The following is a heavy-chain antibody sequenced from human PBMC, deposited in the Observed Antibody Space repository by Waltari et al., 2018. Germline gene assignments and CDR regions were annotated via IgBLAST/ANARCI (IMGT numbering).Heavy chain of an antibody. CDR3: ARDPGTYYYDSSGYYDDID. D-gene: IGHD3-22*01. V-gene: IGHV1-69*10. J-gene: IGHJ4*02. CDR2: IIPILGIA. Sequence: QVQLVQSGAEVKKPGSSVKVSCKASGGTFSSYAISWVRQAPGQGLEWMGGIIPILGIANYAQKFQGRVTITADKSTSTAYMELSSLRSEDTAVYYCARDPGTYYYDSSGYYDDIDWGQGTLVTVSS. CDR1: GGTFSSYA.